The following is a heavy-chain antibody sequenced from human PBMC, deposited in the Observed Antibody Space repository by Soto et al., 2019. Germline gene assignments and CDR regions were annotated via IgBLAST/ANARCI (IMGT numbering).Heavy chain of an antibody. V-gene: IGHV4-31*03. CDR3: ARAAYGDPSTSFDY. CDR1: GVSISSDGYY. J-gene: IGHJ4*02. CDR2: IYYTGGT. Sequence: SETLPLTCTVSGVSISSDGYYWSWIRQHPAKGLEWLGYIYYTGGTYYNPSLKSRIEISIDTSKNQFSLKLTSVTAADTAVYFCARAAYGDPSTSFDYWGQGTLVTVS. D-gene: IGHD4-17*01.